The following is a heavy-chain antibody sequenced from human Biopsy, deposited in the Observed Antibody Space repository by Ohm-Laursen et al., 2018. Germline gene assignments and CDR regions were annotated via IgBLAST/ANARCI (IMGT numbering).Heavy chain of an antibody. D-gene: IGHD1-26*01. CDR1: TGTFDSYG. Sequence: GASVKVSCKTSTGTFDSYGVTWVRQAPGQGLEWMGGIIPIPDVATYAQKFQGRITITADESTSTAYMELSSLTSDDTAVYFCARGEGSSWFDPWGHGTLVTVSS. J-gene: IGHJ5*02. CDR3: ARGEGSSWFDP. CDR2: IIPIPDVA. V-gene: IGHV1-69*10.